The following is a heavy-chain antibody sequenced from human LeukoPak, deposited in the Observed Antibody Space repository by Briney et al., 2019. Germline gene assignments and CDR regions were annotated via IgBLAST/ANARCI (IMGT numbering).Heavy chain of an antibody. CDR1: GGSISSSSYY. CDR3: AGDPLGKGGDYEDYYYYGMDV. CDR2: IYYSGST. J-gene: IGHJ6*02. V-gene: IGHV4-39*07. D-gene: IGHD4-17*01. Sequence: PSETPSLTCTVSGGSISSSSYYWGWIRQPPGKGLEWIGSIYYSGSTYYNPSLKSRVAISVDTSKNQFSLKLSSVTAADTAVYYCAGDPLGKGGDYEDYYYYGMDVWGQGTTVTVSS.